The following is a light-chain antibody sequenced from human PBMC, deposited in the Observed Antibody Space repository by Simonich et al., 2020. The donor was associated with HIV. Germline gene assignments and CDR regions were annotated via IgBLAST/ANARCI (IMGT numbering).Light chain of an antibody. CDR3: QSYDTSNQV. V-gene: IGLV6-57*03. CDR2: EDN. Sequence: NFMLTQPHSVSESPGKTVTISCPRSSGSIASNYGQGYQQRPGSAPTTVIYEDNQRPSGVPDRFSGSIDSSSNAASLTISGLKTEDEADYYCQSYDTSNQVFGGGTKLTVL. J-gene: IGLJ3*02. CDR1: SGSIASNY.